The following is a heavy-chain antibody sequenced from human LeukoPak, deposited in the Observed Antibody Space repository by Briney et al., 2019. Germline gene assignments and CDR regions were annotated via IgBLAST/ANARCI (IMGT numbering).Heavy chain of an antibody. V-gene: IGHV1-8*01. CDR2: MNPNSGNT. Sequence: ASVKVSCKASGYTFTSYDINWVRQATGQGLEWMGWMNPNSGNTGYAQKFQGRVTMTRNTSISTAYMELSSLRSEDTAVYYCAARRGDWGNYYYGMDVWGQGTTVTVSS. D-gene: IGHD7-27*01. CDR1: GYTFTSYD. CDR3: AARRGDWGNYYYGMDV. J-gene: IGHJ6*02.